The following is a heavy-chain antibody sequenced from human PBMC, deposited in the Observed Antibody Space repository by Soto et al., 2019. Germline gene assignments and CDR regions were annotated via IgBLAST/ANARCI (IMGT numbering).Heavy chain of an antibody. Sequence: QMQLEESGPTLVRPSETLALTCTVSGGSVNTYSYYWAWIRQPPGRGLEWIGTTYHSGSTFYNPSLKSRVTVSLDTAKNQFYLNLTSVAAADTGVYYCASVIVKWEEATSAFDSWGQGTLVTVSS. CDR3: ASVIVKWEEATSAFDS. J-gene: IGHJ5*01. CDR2: TYHSGST. CDR1: GGSVNTYSYY. D-gene: IGHD1-26*01. V-gene: IGHV4-39*01.